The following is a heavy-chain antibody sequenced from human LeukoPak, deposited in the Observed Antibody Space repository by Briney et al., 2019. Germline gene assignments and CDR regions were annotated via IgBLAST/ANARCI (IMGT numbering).Heavy chain of an antibody. D-gene: IGHD3-10*01. Sequence: GGSLRLSCSASGFGFGDHGMSWVRQVPGKELEWVSGINWSGGSTGYADPVRGRFTISRDNAKNSLYLQMNSLRAEDTAVYYCARFGLGPYFDYWGQGTLVTVSS. V-gene: IGHV3-20*04. CDR2: INWSGGST. CDR3: ARFGLGPYFDY. J-gene: IGHJ4*02. CDR1: GFGFGDHG.